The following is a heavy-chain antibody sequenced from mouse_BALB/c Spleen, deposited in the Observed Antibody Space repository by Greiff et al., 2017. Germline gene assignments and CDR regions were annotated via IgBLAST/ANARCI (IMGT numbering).Heavy chain of an antibody. CDR1: GFNIKDTY. CDR3: ARSYGSPWFAY. Sequence: EVQLQQSGAELVKPGASVKLSCTASGFNIKDTYMHWVKQRPEQGLEWIGRIDPANGNTKYDPKFQGKATITADTSSNTAYLQLSSLTSEDTAVYYCARSYGSPWFAYWGQGTLVTVSA. CDR2: IDPANGNT. J-gene: IGHJ3*01. V-gene: IGHV14-3*02. D-gene: IGHD1-1*01.